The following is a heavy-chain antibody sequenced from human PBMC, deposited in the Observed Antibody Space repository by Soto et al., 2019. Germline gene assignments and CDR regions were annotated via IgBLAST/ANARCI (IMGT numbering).Heavy chain of an antibody. CDR3: ARDVVVAATGDYYYGMDV. CDR2: IYYSGST. CDR1: GGSIISGGYY. Sequence: SETLSLTCTVSGGSIISGGYYWSWIRQHPGKGLEWIGYIYYSGSTYYNPSLKSRVTISVDTSKNQFSLKLSSVTAADTAVYYCARDVVVAATGDYYYGMDVWGQGTTVTVSS. D-gene: IGHD2-15*01. J-gene: IGHJ6*02. V-gene: IGHV4-31*03.